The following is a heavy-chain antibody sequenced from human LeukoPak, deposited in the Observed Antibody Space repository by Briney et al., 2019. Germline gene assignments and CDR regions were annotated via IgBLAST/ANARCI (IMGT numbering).Heavy chain of an antibody. Sequence: GIIYPGASDPRYSPSFQGQVPISADKSISTAYLQWSSLKASDTAMYYCARLLTTVVTPLNYWGQGTLVTVSS. CDR3: ARLLTTVVTPLNY. CDR2: IYPGASDP. D-gene: IGHD4-23*01. V-gene: IGHV5-51*01. J-gene: IGHJ4*02.